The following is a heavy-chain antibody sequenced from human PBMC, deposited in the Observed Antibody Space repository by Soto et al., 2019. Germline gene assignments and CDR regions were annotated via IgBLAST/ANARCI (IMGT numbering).Heavy chain of an antibody. V-gene: IGHV3-30*18. Sequence: GGSLRLSCAASGFTFSSYGMHWVRQAPGKGLEWVAVISYDGSNKYYADSVKGRFTISRDNSKNTPYLQMNSLRAEDTAVYYCAKVLTRWYSSSWYDYYYGMDVWGQGTTVTVSS. CDR3: AKVLTRWYSSSWYDYYYGMDV. D-gene: IGHD6-13*01. CDR2: ISYDGSNK. CDR1: GFTFSSYG. J-gene: IGHJ6*02.